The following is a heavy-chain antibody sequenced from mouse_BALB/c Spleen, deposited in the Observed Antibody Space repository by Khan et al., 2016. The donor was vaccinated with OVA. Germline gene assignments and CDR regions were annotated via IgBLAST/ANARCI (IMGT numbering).Heavy chain of an antibody. D-gene: IGHD1-1*02. CDR1: GYSITSDYA. V-gene: IGHV3-2*02. Sequence: EVELVESGPGLVKPSQSLSLTCTVTGYSITSDYAWNWIRQFPGNKLEWMGYISYSGDTAYNPSLKSRISITRDTSKNQFFLQLNSVTTEDTTAYDGASMVLYCYGRNFKGYYFDYWGQCTTLTVSS. J-gene: IGHJ2*01. CDR3: ASMVLYCYGRNFKGYYFDY. CDR2: ISYSGDT.